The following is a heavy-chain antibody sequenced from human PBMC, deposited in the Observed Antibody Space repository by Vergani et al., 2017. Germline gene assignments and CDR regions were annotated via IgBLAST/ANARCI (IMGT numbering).Heavy chain of an antibody. CDR2: INPSGGST. CDR3: TRGGRRVPATNNWFDP. V-gene: IGHV1-46*01. J-gene: IGHJ5*02. Sequence: QVQLVQSGAEVKKPGASVKVSCKASGYTFTSYYMHWVRQAPGQGLEWMGIINPSGGSTSYAQKFQGRVTMTRDTSTRTVYMELSSLISEDTAVYYCTRGGRRVPATNNWFDPWGQGTLVTVSS. D-gene: IGHD2-2*01. CDR1: GYTFTSYY.